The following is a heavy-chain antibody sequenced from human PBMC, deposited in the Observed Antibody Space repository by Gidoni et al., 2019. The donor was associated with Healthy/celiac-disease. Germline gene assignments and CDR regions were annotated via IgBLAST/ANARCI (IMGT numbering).Heavy chain of an antibody. D-gene: IGHD3-22*01. Sequence: QVQLVQSGAEVKKPGSSVKVSCKASGGPFSSYAISWVRQAPGQGLEWMGGIIPIFGTANYAQKFQGRVTITADKSTSTAYMELSSLRSEDTAVYYCARRGYYYDSSGYGFDYWGQGTLVTVSS. CDR2: IIPIFGTA. J-gene: IGHJ4*02. CDR1: GGPFSSYA. CDR3: ARRGYYYDSSGYGFDY. V-gene: IGHV1-69*06.